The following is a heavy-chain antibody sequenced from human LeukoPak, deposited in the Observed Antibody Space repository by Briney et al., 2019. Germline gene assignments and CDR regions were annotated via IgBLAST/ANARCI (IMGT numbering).Heavy chain of an antibody. Sequence: SETLSLTCTVSGYSISSGYFWGWIRQPPGKGLEWIGSIYHSGSTYYNPSLKSRVTISVDTSKNQFSLKLSSVTAADTAVYYCARVAYFDSSGYYYCFDYWGQGTLVTVPS. CDR2: IYHSGST. V-gene: IGHV4-38-2*02. CDR3: ARVAYFDSSGYYYCFDY. D-gene: IGHD3-22*01. CDR1: GYSISSGYF. J-gene: IGHJ4*02.